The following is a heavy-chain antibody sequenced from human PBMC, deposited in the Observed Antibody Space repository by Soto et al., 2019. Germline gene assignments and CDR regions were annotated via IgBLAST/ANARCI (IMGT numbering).Heavy chain of an antibody. Sequence: QITLKESGPTLVKPTQTLTLTCTFSGFSLSTSGVGVGWIRQPPGKALEWLALIYWDDDKRYSPSLKSRLTTTKDTSKNQLVLTMTNMDPVDTATYYCAHRLSDGGYEPSFDYWGQGTLVTVSS. CDR3: AHRLSDGGYEPSFDY. CDR2: IYWDDDK. J-gene: IGHJ4*02. V-gene: IGHV2-5*02. CDR1: GFSLSTSGVG. D-gene: IGHD5-12*01.